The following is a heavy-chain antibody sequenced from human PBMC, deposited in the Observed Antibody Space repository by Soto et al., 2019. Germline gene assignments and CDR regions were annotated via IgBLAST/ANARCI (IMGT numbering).Heavy chain of an antibody. V-gene: IGHV1-18*01. Sequence: QVQLVQSGGEVKKPGASVKVSCKASGYSLTTYGVTWVRQAPGQGLEWMGWINTYNGATKYAQRLQDRLTLTRDRSTNTAYMELRSLTSDDTAVYYCARYCSGGSCHKGVADNWGQGTLVNVSS. J-gene: IGHJ4*02. CDR2: INTYNGAT. D-gene: IGHD2-15*01. CDR1: GYSLTTYG. CDR3: ARYCSGGSCHKGVADN.